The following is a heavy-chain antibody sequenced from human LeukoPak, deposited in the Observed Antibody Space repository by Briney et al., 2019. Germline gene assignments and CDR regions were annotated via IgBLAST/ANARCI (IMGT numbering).Heavy chain of an antibody. D-gene: IGHD6-13*01. CDR1: GDSISSGSYY. CDR2: INHSGST. CDR3: ARPHGTRDY. Sequence: SETLSLTCTVSGDSISSGSYYWSWIRQPPGKGLEWIGEINHSGSTNYNPSLKSRVTISVDTSKNQFSLKLSSVTAADTAVYYCARPHGTRDYWGQGTLVTVSS. J-gene: IGHJ4*02. V-gene: IGHV4-39*07.